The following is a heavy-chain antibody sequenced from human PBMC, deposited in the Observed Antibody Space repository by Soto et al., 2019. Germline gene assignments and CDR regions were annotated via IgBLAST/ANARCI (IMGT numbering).Heavy chain of an antibody. CDR2: INPSGGST. CDR3: ARDIVATIKDLEYYGMDV. V-gene: IGHV1-46*01. J-gene: IGHJ6*02. CDR1: GYTFTSYY. Sequence: GASVKVSCKASGYTFTSYYMHWVRQAPGQGLGWMGIINPSGGSTSYAQKFQGRVTMTRDTSTSTVYMELSSLRSEDTAVYYCARDIVATIKDLEYYGMDVWGQGTTVTVSS. D-gene: IGHD5-12*01.